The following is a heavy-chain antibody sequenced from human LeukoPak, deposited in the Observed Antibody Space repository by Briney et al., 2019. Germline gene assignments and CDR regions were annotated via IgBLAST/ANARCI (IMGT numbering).Heavy chain of an antibody. Sequence: GGSLRLSCAASGFTFSSYSMNWVRQAPGKGLEWVSAISGSGGSTYYADSVKGRFTISRDNSKNTLYLQMNSLRAEDTAVYYCAKRIQSAMATGYWGQGTLVTVSS. CDR2: ISGSGGST. D-gene: IGHD5-18*01. CDR1: GFTFSSYS. V-gene: IGHV3-23*01. CDR3: AKRIQSAMATGY. J-gene: IGHJ4*02.